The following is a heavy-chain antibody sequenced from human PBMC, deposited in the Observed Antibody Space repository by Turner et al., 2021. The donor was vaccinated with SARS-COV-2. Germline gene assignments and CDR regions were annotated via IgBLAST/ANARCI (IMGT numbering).Heavy chain of an antibody. V-gene: IGHV1-24*01. Sequence: QVQLVQSGAEVKKPGASVKVPCKVSGYTLTELSMHWVRQAPGKGLEWRGGFDPEEAETIYAQKFQGRVTMTEDTATDTAYMELSSLRSEDTAVYYCATGYAYCGGDCSIDYWGQGTLVTVSS. CDR3: ATGYAYCGGDCSIDY. CDR2: FDPEEAET. J-gene: IGHJ4*02. CDR1: GYTLTELS. D-gene: IGHD2-21*02.